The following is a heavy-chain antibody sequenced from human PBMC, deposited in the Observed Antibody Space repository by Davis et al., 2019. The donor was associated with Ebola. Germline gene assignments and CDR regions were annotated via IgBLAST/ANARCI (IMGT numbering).Heavy chain of an antibody. CDR3: SREIGRYYYGSGTDY. Sequence: AASVKVSCKASGDTFTSFPIHWVRQAPGQALEWMGWINTGNGDTKYSQKFQGRVTMTTDTSTNTAYMELRSLRSDDTAVYYCSREIGRYYYGSGTDYWGQGTLVTVSS. CDR2: INTGNGDT. CDR1: GDTFTSFP. V-gene: IGHV1-3*04. J-gene: IGHJ4*02. D-gene: IGHD3-10*01.